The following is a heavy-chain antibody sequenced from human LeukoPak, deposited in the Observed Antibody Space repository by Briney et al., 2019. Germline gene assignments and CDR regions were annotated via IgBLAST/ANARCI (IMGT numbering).Heavy chain of an antibody. D-gene: IGHD3-22*01. V-gene: IGHV3-11*01. J-gene: IGHJ5*02. Sequence: GGSLRLSCAASGFTFSDHYMSWIRQAPGKGLEWVSYISSSGSTIYYADSVKGRFTISRDNAKNSLYLQMNSLRAEDTAVYYCARDPPDSSGYNWFDPWGEGTLVTVSS. CDR3: ARDPPDSSGYNWFDP. CDR2: ISSSGSTI. CDR1: GFTFSDHY.